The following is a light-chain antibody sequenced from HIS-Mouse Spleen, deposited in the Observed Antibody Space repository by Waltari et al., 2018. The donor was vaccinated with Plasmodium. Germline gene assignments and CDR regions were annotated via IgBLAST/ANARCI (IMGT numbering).Light chain of an antibody. J-gene: IGLJ2*01. CDR1: NLGDKY. CDR2: QDS. CDR3: QAWDSSTVV. V-gene: IGLV3-1*01. Sequence: SYELTQPPSASVSPGQTASITCSGANLGDKYPCWYQQKPGQSPVLVIYQDSKRPSGIPERFSGSNSGNTATLTISGTQAMDEADYYCQAWDSSTVVFGGGTKLTVL.